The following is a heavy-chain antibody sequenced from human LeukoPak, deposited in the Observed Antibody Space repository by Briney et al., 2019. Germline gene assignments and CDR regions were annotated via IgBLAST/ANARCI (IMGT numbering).Heavy chain of an antibody. D-gene: IGHD2-2*01. V-gene: IGHV4-34*01. Sequence: MSSETLSLTCTVSGGSISSYYWSWIRQPPGKGLEWIGEINHSGSTNHNPSLKSRVTISVDTSKNQFSLKLSSVTAAGTAVYYCATSSAYQLLSLVYFDYWGQGTLVTVSS. CDR1: GGSISSYY. CDR2: INHSGST. J-gene: IGHJ4*02. CDR3: ATSSAYQLLSLVYFDY.